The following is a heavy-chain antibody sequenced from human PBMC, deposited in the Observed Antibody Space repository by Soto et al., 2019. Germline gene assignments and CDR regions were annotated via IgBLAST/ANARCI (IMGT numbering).Heavy chain of an antibody. CDR1: GGSFSGYY. J-gene: IGHJ6*03. CDR2: INHSGST. V-gene: IGHV4-34*01. Sequence: SETLSLTCAVYGGSFSGYYWSWIRQPPGKGLEWIGEINHSGSTNYNPSLKSRVTISVDTSKNQFSLKLSSVTAADTAVYYCARVLSHSPYYYYYMDVWGKGTTVTVSS. CDR3: ARVLSHSPYYYYYMDV. D-gene: IGHD4-4*01.